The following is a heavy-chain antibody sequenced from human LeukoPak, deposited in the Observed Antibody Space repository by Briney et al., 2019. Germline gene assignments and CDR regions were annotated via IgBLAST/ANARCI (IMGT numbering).Heavy chain of an antibody. CDR3: ARNLVTVTTSHFDY. V-gene: IGHV3-53*04. CDR1: GFIVSSNH. J-gene: IGHJ4*02. D-gene: IGHD4-17*01. CDR2: IYSGGST. Sequence: PGGSLRLSCAASGFIVSSNHMSWVRQAPGKGLEWVSVIYSGGSTYFADSVKGRFTISRHNSKNTLYLQMNSLRAEDTAVYYCARNLVTVTTSHFDYWGQGTLVTVSS.